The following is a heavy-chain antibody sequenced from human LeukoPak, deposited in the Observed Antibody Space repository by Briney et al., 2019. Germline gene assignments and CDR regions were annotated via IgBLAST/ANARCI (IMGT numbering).Heavy chain of an antibody. Sequence: ASVKVSCKASGYTFTTYYMHWVRQALGQGLEWMGIINPSGGSTSYAQKFQGRVTMTGDTSTSTVYMELSSLTSEDTAVYYCARVPGEGYYDSSGYYHWGQGTLVTVSS. CDR3: ARVPGEGYYDSSGYYH. D-gene: IGHD3-22*01. V-gene: IGHV1-46*01. J-gene: IGHJ5*02. CDR2: INPSGGST. CDR1: GYTFTTYY.